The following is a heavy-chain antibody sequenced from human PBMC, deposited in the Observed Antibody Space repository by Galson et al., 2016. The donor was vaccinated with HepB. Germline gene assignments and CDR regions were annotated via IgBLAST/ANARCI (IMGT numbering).Heavy chain of an antibody. J-gene: IGHJ4*02. D-gene: IGHD2-15*01. CDR2: ISWNSGSI. Sequence: SLRLSCAASGLRFDDYAMHWVRLVPGKGLEWVSGISWNSGSIGYPDSVKGRFTVSRDNAKNSLYLQMNSLRAEDTSLYFFAKDKARRWKPLNERESFDHWGQGTLVTVSA. CDR1: GLRFDDYA. V-gene: IGHV3-9*01. CDR3: AKDKARRWKPLNERESFDH.